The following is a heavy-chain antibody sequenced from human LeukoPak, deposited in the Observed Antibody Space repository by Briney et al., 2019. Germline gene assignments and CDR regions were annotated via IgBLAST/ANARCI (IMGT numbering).Heavy chain of an antibody. J-gene: IGHJ5*02. D-gene: IGHD6-13*01. CDR2: IYYSGST. V-gene: IGHV4-39*07. CDR3: ARLEIAAAGNRWFDP. Sequence: PSETLSLTCTVSGGSISSSSYYWGWIRLPPGKGLEWIGSIYYSGSTYYNPSLKSRVTISVDTSKNQFSLKLSSVTAADTAVYYCARLEIAAAGNRWFDPWGQETLVTVSS. CDR1: GGSISSSSYY.